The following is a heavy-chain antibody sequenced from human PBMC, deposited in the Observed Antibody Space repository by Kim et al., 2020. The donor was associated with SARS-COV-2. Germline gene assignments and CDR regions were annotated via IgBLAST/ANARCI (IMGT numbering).Heavy chain of an antibody. CDR1: AITLTNYG. CDR2: IVGGTNTA. CDR3: AKRRSVGGASGWAYAMDV. D-gene: IGHD1-26*01. J-gene: IGHJ6*02. Sequence: GGSLRLSCTSPAITLTNYGVSWVRQAPGKGLEWVSTIVGGTNTAYYPDSVKGRFLFSRDNSKNTLYLQMNSLRAEDTAVYYCAKRRSVGGASGWAYAMDVWGQGTTVTVSS. V-gene: IGHV3-23*01.